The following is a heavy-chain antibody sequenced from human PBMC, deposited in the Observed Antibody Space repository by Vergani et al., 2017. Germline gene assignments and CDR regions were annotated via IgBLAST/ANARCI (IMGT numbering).Heavy chain of an antibody. CDR3: AREDIVVVPAAIAGYYYYGMDV. CDR1: GASVSRGTYY. CDR2: MYTSGHT. D-gene: IGHD2-2*01. J-gene: IGHJ6*02. V-gene: IGHV4-61*02. Sequence: QVQLQESGPGLLKPSQTLSLTCTVSGASVSRGTYYWTWIRQPAGKKLEWIVRMYTSGHTIYNPSLESRVTMSVDTSKNQFSLQLSSVTAADTAVYYCAREDIVVVPAAIAGYYYYGMDVWGQGTTVTVSS.